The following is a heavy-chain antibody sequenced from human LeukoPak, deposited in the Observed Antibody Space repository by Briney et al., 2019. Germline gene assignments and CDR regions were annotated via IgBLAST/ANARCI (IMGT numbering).Heavy chain of an antibody. CDR1: GGSISSSSYY. V-gene: IGHV4-39*01. D-gene: IGHD5-12*01. Sequence: SETLSLTCTVSGGSISSSSYYWGWIRQPPGKGLEWSGSIYYSGSTYYNPSLKSRVTISVDTSKNQFSLKLSSVTAADTAVYYCARIVRSGYDLYFDYWGQGTLVTVSS. CDR3: ARIVRSGYDLYFDY. CDR2: IYYSGST. J-gene: IGHJ4*02.